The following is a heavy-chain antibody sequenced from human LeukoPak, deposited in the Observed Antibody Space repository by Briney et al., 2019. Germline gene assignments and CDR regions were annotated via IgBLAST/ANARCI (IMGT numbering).Heavy chain of an antibody. V-gene: IGHV3-23*01. D-gene: IGHD2-21*02. CDR2: ISGSGGRL. J-gene: IGHJ4*02. Sequence: TGGSLRLSCAASGFTFSSYAMRWVRQAPGKGLEWVSAISGSGGRLYYADSVKGRFKIYRDNSRNTLYLQMNSLRAEDTAVYYCAKDSPCGGGDCSMGYWGQGTVVTVSS. CDR3: AKDSPCGGGDCSMGY. CDR1: GFTFSSYA.